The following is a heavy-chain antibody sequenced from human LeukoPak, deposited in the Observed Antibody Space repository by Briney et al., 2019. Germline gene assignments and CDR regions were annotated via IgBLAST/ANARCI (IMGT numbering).Heavy chain of an antibody. CDR1: GFTFSDYY. CDR2: ISSSSSYT. D-gene: IGHD4-17*01. J-gene: IGHJ1*01. V-gene: IGHV3-11*03. Sequence: GGSLRLSCAASGFTFSDYYMSWLRQAPGKGLEWVSYISSSSSYTNYADSVKGRFTISRDNVKNSLYLQMNSLRAEDTAVYYCASGNGDEYFHHWGQGTLVTASS. CDR3: ASGNGDEYFHH.